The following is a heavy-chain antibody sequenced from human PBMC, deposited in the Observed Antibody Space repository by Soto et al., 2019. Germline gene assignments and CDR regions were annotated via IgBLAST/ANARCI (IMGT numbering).Heavy chain of an antibody. CDR3: AREAPVAGTNYFDL. CDR2: IRGRGDST. CDR1: GFSLSTYD. J-gene: IGHJ4*02. D-gene: IGHD6-19*01. Sequence: EVQLIEFGGGMVQPGGSLRLSCAASGFSLSTYDMIWVRQAPGKGLEWVSDIRGRGDSTYYADSVKGRFTISRDSANNTLSLQMNSLRAEDTAVYYCAREAPVAGTNYFDLWGQGTLVTVSS. V-gene: IGHV3-23*01.